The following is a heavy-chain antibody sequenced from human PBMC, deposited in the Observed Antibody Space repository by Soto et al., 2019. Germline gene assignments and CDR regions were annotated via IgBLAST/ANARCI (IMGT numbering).Heavy chain of an antibody. V-gene: IGHV4-30-4*01. CDR1: GGSISSGDYY. Sequence: QVQLQESGPGLVKPSQTLSLTCTVSGGSISSGDYYWSWIRQPPGKGLEWIGYIYYSGSTYYNPSLKSRVTISGDTSKNQFSLKLSSVTAADTAVYYCARGADYCSSTSCYAFDIWGQGTMVTVSS. CDR2: IYYSGST. D-gene: IGHD2-2*01. J-gene: IGHJ3*02. CDR3: ARGADYCSSTSCYAFDI.